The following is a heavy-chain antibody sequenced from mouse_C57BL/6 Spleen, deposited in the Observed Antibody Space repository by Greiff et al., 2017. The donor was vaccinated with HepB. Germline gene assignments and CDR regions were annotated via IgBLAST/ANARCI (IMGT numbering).Heavy chain of an antibody. D-gene: IGHD1-1*01. CDR1: GFTFSDYY. J-gene: IGHJ3*01. Sequence: EVMLVESEGGLVQPGSSMKLSCTASGFTFSDYYMAWVRQVPEKGLEWVANINYDGSSTYYLDSLKSRFIISRDNAKNILYLQMSSLKSEDTATYYCARVEIYGGFAYWGQGTLVTVSA. CDR3: ARVEIYGGFAY. CDR2: INYDGSST. V-gene: IGHV5-16*01.